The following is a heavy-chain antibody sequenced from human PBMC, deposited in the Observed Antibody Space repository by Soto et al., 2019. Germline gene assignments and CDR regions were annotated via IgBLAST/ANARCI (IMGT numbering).Heavy chain of an antibody. V-gene: IGHV3-23*01. CDR3: AKDLPYLEQQLVLDAFDI. D-gene: IGHD6-13*01. CDR2: ISGSGGST. Sequence: GGSLRLSCAAAGFTFSSYAMSWVRQAPGKGLEWVSAISGSGGSTYYAGSVKGRFTISRDNSKNTLYLQMNSLRAEDTAVYYCAKDLPYLEQQLVLDAFDIWGQGTMVTVSS. J-gene: IGHJ3*02. CDR1: GFTFSSYA.